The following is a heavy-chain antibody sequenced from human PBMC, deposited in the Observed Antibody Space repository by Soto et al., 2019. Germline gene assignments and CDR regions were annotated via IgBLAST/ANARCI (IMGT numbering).Heavy chain of an antibody. J-gene: IGHJ4*02. CDR3: GKVLVGATGHTDSDS. D-gene: IGHD2-15*01. V-gene: IGHV4-39*01. CDR1: GGSIYRSGYY. Sequence: GPLYPSETLSLTCTVSGGSIYRSGYYWGWIRQPPGRGLEWIGNIDYNGVTYSNPSLKSRVTISRDTSKNQFSLKLTSVTAADTALYYCGKVLVGATGHTDSDSWGPGTLVTVSS. CDR2: IDYNGVT.